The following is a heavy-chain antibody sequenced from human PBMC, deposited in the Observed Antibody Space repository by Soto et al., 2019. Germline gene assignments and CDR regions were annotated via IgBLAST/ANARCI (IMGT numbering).Heavy chain of an antibody. CDR3: AKGPQTGYYDSGTFYSRVP. D-gene: IGHD3-10*01. Sequence: PSETLPLTCAVYVGSFHGYYWSWIRQPPGEGLDWIGEFNHSASSNYNPTFKIRVFISVDMSKNQMSLQLTSVSAADTAIYYCAKGPQTGYYDSGTFYSRVPWGQGTMVTVSS. V-gene: IGHV4-34*01. CDR2: FNHSASS. J-gene: IGHJ5*02. CDR1: VGSFHGYY.